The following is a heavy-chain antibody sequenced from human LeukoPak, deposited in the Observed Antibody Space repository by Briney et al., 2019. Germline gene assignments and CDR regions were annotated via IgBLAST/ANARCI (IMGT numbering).Heavy chain of an antibody. D-gene: IGHD4-17*01. V-gene: IGHV1-69*05. CDR3: AREQHYGDSSGLDY. Sequence: RASVKVSCKASGGTFSSYAISWVRQAPRQGLEWMGGIIPIFGTANYAQKFQGRVTITTDESTSTAYMELSSLRSEDTAVYYCAREQHYGDSSGLDYWGQGTLVTVSS. CDR1: GGTFSSYA. J-gene: IGHJ4*02. CDR2: IIPIFGTA.